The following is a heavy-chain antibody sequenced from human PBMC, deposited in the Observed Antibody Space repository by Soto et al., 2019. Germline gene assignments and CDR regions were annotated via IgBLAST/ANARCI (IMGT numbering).Heavy chain of an antibody. Sequence: QVQLVQSGAEEKNPGASVKVSCKASGYTFTAYAMHWVRQAPGQRLEWMGWINAGNGNTKYSQKFQGRVTITRDTSASTAYMELSSLRSEDTAAYYCARAVAVPADFDYWRQGTLVTVSS. CDR3: ARAVAVPADFDY. D-gene: IGHD6-19*01. V-gene: IGHV1-3*05. CDR1: GYTFTAYA. J-gene: IGHJ4*02. CDR2: INAGNGNT.